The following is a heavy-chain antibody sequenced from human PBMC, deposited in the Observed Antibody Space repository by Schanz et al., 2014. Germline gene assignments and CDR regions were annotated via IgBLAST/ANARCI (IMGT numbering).Heavy chain of an antibody. J-gene: IGHJ3*01. D-gene: IGHD1-1*01. V-gene: IGHV3-7*01. CDR1: GFTFSSYW. CDR2: IEGDGTRT. CDR3: ARDVDYNPTSDFWYDAYDF. Sequence: DVQLVESGGTLVQPGGSLIISCAASGFTFSSYWMVWLRQAPGKGLEWVANIEGDGTRTYYVDSVKGRFTVSRDNAENSLYLHMRSLRVDDTAVYYCARDVDYNPTSDFWYDAYDFWGQGTVVTVSS.